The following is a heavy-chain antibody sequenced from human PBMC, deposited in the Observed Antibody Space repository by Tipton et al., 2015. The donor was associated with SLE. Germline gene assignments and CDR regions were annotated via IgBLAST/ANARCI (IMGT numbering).Heavy chain of an antibody. CDR2: IYYSGST. CDR3: ARNVDFWSGYYLDAFDI. Sequence: TLSLTCTVSGGSISSYYWSWIRQPPGKGLEWIGYIYYSGSTNYNPSLKSRVTISVDTSKNQFSLKLSSVTAADTAVYYCARNVDFWSGYYLDAFDIWGQGTMVTVSS. D-gene: IGHD3-3*01. V-gene: IGHV4-59*01. J-gene: IGHJ3*02. CDR1: GGSISSYY.